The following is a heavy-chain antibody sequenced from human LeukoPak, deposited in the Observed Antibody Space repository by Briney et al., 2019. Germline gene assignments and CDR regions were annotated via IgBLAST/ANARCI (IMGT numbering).Heavy chain of an antibody. CDR1: GFTFSHYG. J-gene: IGHJ4*02. Sequence: PGSSLRLSCATSGFTFSHYGMHWVRQAPGKGREWVAVIWSDGTNTYYGDPVKGRFTSSRDNFQRTVYLQMNSLRAEDTAVYYCAKDAQRGFDYSNSLDKWGQGTLVTVSS. D-gene: IGHD4-11*01. V-gene: IGHV3-33*06. CDR2: IWSDGTNT. CDR3: AKDAQRGFDYSNSLDK.